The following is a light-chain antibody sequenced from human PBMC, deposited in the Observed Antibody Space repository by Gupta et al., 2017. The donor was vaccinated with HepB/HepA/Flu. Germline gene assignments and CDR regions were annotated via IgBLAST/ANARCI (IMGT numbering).Light chain of an antibody. Sequence: LSCRASQSVSSSYLAWYQQKPGQAPRLLIFGASSRATGIPDRFSGSGSGTDFTLTISRLEPEDFAVYYCQQYGSSPLTFGGGTKVEIK. J-gene: IGKJ4*01. CDR3: QQYGSSPLT. CDR1: QSVSSSY. V-gene: IGKV3-20*01. CDR2: GAS.